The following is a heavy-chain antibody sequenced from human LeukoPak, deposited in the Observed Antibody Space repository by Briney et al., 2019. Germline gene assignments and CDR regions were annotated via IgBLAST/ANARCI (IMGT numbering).Heavy chain of an antibody. J-gene: IGHJ4*02. CDR3: ARAVITFGGAVAKGFDC. CDR2: FSYSGST. Sequence: SETLSLTCSVSGVSISTYYWIWIRQPPAKGLEWMGFFSYSGSTKYNPSLKSRVTMSVDTSKNQFSLDLSSVTAADTAVYYCARAVITFGGAVAKGFDCWGQGTLVTVSS. D-gene: IGHD3-16*01. V-gene: IGHV4-59*01. CDR1: GVSISTYY.